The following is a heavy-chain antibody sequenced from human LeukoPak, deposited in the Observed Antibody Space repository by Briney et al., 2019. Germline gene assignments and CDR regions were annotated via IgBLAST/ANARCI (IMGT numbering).Heavy chain of an antibody. V-gene: IGHV3-7*01. CDR3: ARDGRDYYDSSGYYYPFDY. Sequence: GGSLRLSCAASTFTFTSSWMTWVRQAPEKGLEWVATIKPDGSERYYVDSVRGRFTISRDNAENSLHLQMNSLRVEDTAVYYCARDGRDYYDSSGYYYPFDYWGQGTLVTVSS. D-gene: IGHD3-22*01. CDR1: TFTFTSSW. CDR2: IKPDGSER. J-gene: IGHJ4*02.